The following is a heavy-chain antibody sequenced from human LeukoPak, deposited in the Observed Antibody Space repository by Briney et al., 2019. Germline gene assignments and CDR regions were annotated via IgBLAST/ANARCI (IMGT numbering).Heavy chain of an antibody. D-gene: IGHD3-9*01. CDR3: ARSVLRYFDWLLPSGGYYYMDV. V-gene: IGHV1-2*02. CDR1: GYTFTGYY. J-gene: IGHJ6*03. CDR2: INPNSGGT. Sequence: ASVKVSCKASGYTFTGYYMHWVRQAPGQGLEWMGWINPNSGGTNYAQKFQGRVTMTRDTSISTAYMELSRLRSDDTAVYYCARSVLRYFDWLLPSGGYYYMDVWGKGTTVTISS.